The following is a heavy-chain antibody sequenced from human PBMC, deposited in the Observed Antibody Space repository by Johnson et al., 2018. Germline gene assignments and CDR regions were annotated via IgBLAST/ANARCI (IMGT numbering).Heavy chain of an antibody. CDR3: ASQPITDAFDF. J-gene: IGHJ3*01. Sequence: QVQLQESGPGLVKPSETLSLTCTVSGGSISRYYWSWIRQPPGKGLEWIGFLSYSGSTNYNPSLKSRVTIPRDTSKNQFSLKLTSVTPADTARYWCASQPITDAFDFWGQGTVGTVSS. CDR2: LSYSGST. D-gene: IGHD3-10*01. CDR1: GGSISRYY. V-gene: IGHV4-59*12.